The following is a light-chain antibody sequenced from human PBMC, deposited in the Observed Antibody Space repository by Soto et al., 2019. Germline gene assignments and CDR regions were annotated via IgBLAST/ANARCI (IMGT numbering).Light chain of an antibody. Sequence: QSALTQPPSASGSPGQSVTISCTGTSSDVGGYNFVSWYQQHPGKAPKFMIYEVSNRPSGVPDRFSGSKSGNTASLTVSGLQAEDEADYYCSSYAGGIKWVFGGGTKVTVL. CDR2: EVS. V-gene: IGLV2-8*01. J-gene: IGLJ3*02. CDR3: SSYAGGIKWV. CDR1: SSDVGGYNF.